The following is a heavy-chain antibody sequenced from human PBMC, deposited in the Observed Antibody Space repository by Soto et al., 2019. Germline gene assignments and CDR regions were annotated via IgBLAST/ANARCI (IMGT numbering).Heavy chain of an antibody. CDR3: VRGTSYYDFWSGPYGMDV. CDR2: INHSGST. V-gene: IGHV4-34*01. CDR1: GGSFSGYY. J-gene: IGHJ6*02. D-gene: IGHD3-3*01. Sequence: SETLSLTCAVHGGSFSGYYWSWIRQPPGKGLEWIGEINHSGSTNYNPSLKSRVTISVDTSKNQFSLKLSSVTAADTAVYYCVRGTSYYDFWSGPYGMDVWGQGTTVTVS.